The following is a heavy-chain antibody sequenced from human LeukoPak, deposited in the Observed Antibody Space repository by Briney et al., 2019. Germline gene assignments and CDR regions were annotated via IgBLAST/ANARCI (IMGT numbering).Heavy chain of an antibody. CDR2: INHSGST. CDR1: GGSFSGYY. Sequence: SETLSLTCAVYGGSFSGYYWSWIRQPPGKGLEWIGEINHSGSTNYNPSLKSRVTISVDTSKNQFSLKLSSVTAADTAVYYCARRGYDILTGYYIGDYYYYMDVWGKGTTVTISS. CDR3: ARRGYDILTGYYIGDYYYYMDV. D-gene: IGHD3-9*01. J-gene: IGHJ6*03. V-gene: IGHV4-34*01.